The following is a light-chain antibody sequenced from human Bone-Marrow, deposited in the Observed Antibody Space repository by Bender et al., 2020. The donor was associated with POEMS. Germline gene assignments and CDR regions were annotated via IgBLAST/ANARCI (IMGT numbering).Light chain of an antibody. CDR1: SSDVGSYNL. CDR2: AGT. V-gene: IGLV2-23*01. Sequence: QSALTQRASVSGSPGQSITIACTGTSSDVGSYNLVSWYQQHPGKAPKLMFYAGTERPSGVSNRFSASKSGNTASLTISGLQADDEADYYCCSYGDSSSFYVFGTGTKVTVL. J-gene: IGLJ1*01. CDR3: CSYGDSSSFYV.